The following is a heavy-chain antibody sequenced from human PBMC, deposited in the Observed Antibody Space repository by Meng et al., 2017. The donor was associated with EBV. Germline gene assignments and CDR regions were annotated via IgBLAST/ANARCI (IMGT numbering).Heavy chain of an antibody. Sequence: QVALVPSGAEVKKPGSSGKVSCKASGGTFSSYAISWVRQAPGQGLEWMGGIIPIFGTANYAQKFQGRVTITADESTSTAYMELSSLRSEDTAVYYCARDPSSSSPYFDYWGQGTLVTVSS. V-gene: IGHV1-69*01. CDR2: IIPIFGTA. D-gene: IGHD6-6*01. J-gene: IGHJ4*02. CDR1: GGTFSSYA. CDR3: ARDPSSSSPYFDY.